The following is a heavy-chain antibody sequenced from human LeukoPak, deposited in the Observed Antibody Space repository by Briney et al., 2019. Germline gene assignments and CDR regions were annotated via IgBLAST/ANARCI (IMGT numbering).Heavy chain of an antibody. J-gene: IGHJ5*02. Sequence: ASETLSLTCTVSGGSISSYYCSWIRQPPGKGLEWIGYISYSGSTTYNPSLNSRVTISVDTSKNHFSLKLSSVTAADTAVDYCARHRAAAGTRWGNWFDPWGQGTLVTVSS. CDR3: ARHRAAAGTRWGNWFDP. D-gene: IGHD6-13*01. CDR2: ISYSGST. CDR1: GGSISSYY. V-gene: IGHV4-59*01.